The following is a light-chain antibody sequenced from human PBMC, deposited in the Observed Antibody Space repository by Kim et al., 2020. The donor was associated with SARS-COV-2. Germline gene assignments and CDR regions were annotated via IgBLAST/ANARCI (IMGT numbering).Light chain of an antibody. J-gene: IGLJ2*01. V-gene: IGLV3-19*01. CDR3: NSRDGKDNVE. Sequence: SSELTQDPAVSVALGQTVRITCQGDSLRSYYATWYQQKPGQAPILVIYGKKNRPSGIPDRFSGSSSGKKASLTIPGAQEGDEADYYCNSRDGKDNVEFGG. CDR1: SLRSYY. CDR2: GKK.